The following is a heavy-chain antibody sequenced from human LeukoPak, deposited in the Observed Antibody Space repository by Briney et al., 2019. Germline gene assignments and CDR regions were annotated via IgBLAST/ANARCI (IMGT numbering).Heavy chain of an antibody. CDR2: IYYSGST. CDR1: GGSISSYY. V-gene: IGHV4-59*08. D-gene: IGHD6-19*01. J-gene: IGHJ6*03. CDR3: ATQQWGFYYMDV. Sequence: ASETLSLTCTVSGGSISSYYWSWIRQPPGKGLEWIGYIYYSGSTNYNPSLKSRVTISVDTSKNQFSLKLSSVTAADTAVYYCATQQWGFYYMDVWGKGTTVTVSS.